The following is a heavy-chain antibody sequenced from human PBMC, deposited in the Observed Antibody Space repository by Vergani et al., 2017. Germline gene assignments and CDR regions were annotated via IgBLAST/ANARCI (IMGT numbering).Heavy chain of an antibody. CDR2: ISSSSSYI. D-gene: IGHD5-18*01. CDR3: ARLLLADTAMVRSDY. V-gene: IGHV3-21*01. J-gene: IGHJ4*02. Sequence: EVQLVESGGGLVKPGGSLRLSCAASGFTFSSYSMNWVRQAPGKGLDWVSSISSSSSYIYYADSVKGRFTISRDNAKNSLYLQMNSLRAEDTAVYYCARLLLADTAMVRSDYWGQGTLVTVSS. CDR1: GFTFSSYS.